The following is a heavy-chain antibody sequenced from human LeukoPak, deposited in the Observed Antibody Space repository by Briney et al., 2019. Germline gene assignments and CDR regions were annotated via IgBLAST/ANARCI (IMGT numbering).Heavy chain of an antibody. V-gene: IGHV3-23*01. CDR1: GFTFSSHD. CDR2: ISIGGDTT. D-gene: IGHD4-17*01. CDR3: SKEIRPTAC. Sequence: GGSLRLSCAASGFTFSSHDMCWVRQAPGRGLEWVSSISIGGDTTYSDSVEGRVTIFRDNSKNNLYHQLDSLRDEDTAIDYCSKEIRPTACWGQGTLVTVSS. J-gene: IGHJ4*02.